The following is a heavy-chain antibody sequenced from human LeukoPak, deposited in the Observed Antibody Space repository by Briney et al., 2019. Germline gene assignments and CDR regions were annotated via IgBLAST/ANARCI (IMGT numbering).Heavy chain of an antibody. D-gene: IGHD3-16*01. CDR1: GGSISSYY. CDR3: ARLQGYDYVWGSYFPKYYSDY. CDR2: IYYSGST. J-gene: IGHJ4*02. Sequence: PSETLSLTCTVSGGSISSYYWSWIRQPPGKGMEWIGYIYYSGSTNYNPSLKSRVTISVDTSKNQFSLKLSSVTAADTAVYYCARLQGYDYVWGSYFPKYYSDYWGQGTLVTVSS. V-gene: IGHV4-59*08.